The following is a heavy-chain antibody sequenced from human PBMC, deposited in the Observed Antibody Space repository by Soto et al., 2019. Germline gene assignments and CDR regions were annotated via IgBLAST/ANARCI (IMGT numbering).Heavy chain of an antibody. CDR3: ARGYDFCSGNNYFYYYGMDV. CDR1: GGSISSSSYY. J-gene: IGHJ6*02. V-gene: IGHV4-39*01. D-gene: IGHD3-3*01. Sequence: SETLSLTCTVSGGSISSSSYYWGWIRQPPGKGLEWIGSIYYSGSTYYNPSLKSRVTISVDTSKNQFSLKLSSVTAADTAVYYCARGYDFCSGNNYFYYYGMDVGGQRTKVPFSS. CDR2: IYYSGST.